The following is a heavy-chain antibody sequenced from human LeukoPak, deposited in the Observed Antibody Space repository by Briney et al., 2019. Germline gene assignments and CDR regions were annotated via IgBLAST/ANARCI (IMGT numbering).Heavy chain of an antibody. Sequence: PGGSLRLSCAASGFTFSSYSMNWVRQAPGKGLEWVSSISSSSSYIYYADPVKGRFTISRDNAKNSLYLQMNSLRAEDTAVYYCAREGAQDAFDIWGQGTMVTVSS. CDR2: ISSSSSYI. J-gene: IGHJ3*02. CDR1: GFTFSSYS. V-gene: IGHV3-21*01. D-gene: IGHD4/OR15-4a*01. CDR3: AREGAQDAFDI.